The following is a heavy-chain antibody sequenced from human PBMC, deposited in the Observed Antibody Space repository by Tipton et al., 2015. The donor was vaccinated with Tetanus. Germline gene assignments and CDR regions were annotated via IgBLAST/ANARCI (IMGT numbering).Heavy chain of an antibody. Sequence: LRLSCTVSGGSVSSGSYYWSWIRQPPGKGLEWIGYIYYSGSTNYNPSLKSRVTISVDTSKNQFSLKLSSVTAADTAVYYCARAPDILTGYYALDIWGQGTMVTVSS. CDR3: ARAPDILTGYYALDI. V-gene: IGHV4-61*01. CDR1: GGSVSSGSYY. D-gene: IGHD3-9*01. J-gene: IGHJ3*02. CDR2: IYYSGST.